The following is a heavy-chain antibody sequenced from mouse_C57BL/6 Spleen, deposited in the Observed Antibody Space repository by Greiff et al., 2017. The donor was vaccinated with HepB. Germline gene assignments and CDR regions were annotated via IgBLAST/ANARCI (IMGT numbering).Heavy chain of an antibody. CDR2: IDPETGGT. J-gene: IGHJ2*01. D-gene: IGHD1-1*01. CDR3: TFITTVPYYFDY. V-gene: IGHV1-15*01. CDR1: GYTFTDYD. Sequence: QVQLQQSGAELVRPGASVTLSCKASGYTFTDYDMHWVKQTPVHGLEWIGAIDPETGGTAYNQKFKGKAILTADKSSSTAYMELRSLTSEDSAVYYCTFITTVPYYFDYWGQGTTLTVSS.